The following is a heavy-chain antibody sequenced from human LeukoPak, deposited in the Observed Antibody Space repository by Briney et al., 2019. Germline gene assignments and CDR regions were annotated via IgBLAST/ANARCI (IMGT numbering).Heavy chain of an antibody. CDR2: ISGYNGNT. V-gene: IGHV1-18*01. CDR1: GYTFTTYN. CDR3: ATEGYCSGGSCQVRSNWFDP. D-gene: IGHD2-15*01. Sequence: GASVKVSCKASGYTFTTYNINWVRQAPGQGLEWMGWISGYNGNTNYAQKLQGRVTMTTDTSTSTAYMELSSLRSEDTAVYYCATEGYCSGGSCQVRSNWFDPWGQGTLVTVSS. J-gene: IGHJ5*02.